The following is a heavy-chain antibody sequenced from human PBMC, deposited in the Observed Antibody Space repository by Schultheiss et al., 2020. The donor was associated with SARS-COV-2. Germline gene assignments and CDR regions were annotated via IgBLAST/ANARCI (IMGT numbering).Heavy chain of an antibody. CDR3: ARSSGGSSSSPNYYYGMDV. V-gene: IGHV4-34*01. D-gene: IGHD6-6*01. Sequence: SQTLSLTCAVYGGSFSGYYWSWIRQPPGKGLEWIGSIYHSGSIYYNPSLKSRVTMSVDTSKNQFSLKLSSVTAVDTAVYYCARSSGGSSSSPNYYYGMDVWGQGTTVTVSS. J-gene: IGHJ6*02. CDR2: IYHSGSI. CDR1: GGSFSGYY.